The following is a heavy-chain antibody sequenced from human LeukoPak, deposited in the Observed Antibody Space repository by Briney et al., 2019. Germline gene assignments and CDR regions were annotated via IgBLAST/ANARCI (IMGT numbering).Heavy chain of an antibody. J-gene: IGHJ6*03. V-gene: IGHV1-69*05. CDR1: GGTFSSYA. Sequence: SVKVSCKASGGTFSSYAISWVRQAPGQGLEWMGGIIPIFGTANYAQKFQGRVTITTDESTSTAYMELSSLRSEDTAVYYCXXXXXXXXXXXXEYYTDVWGKGTTVTVSS. CDR3: XXXXXXXXXXXXEYYTDV. CDR2: IIPIFGTA.